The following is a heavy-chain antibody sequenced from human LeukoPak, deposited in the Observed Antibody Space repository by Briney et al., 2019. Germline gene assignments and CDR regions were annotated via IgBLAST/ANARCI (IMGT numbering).Heavy chain of an antibody. CDR3: ARLIQGYSSG. D-gene: IGHD6-19*01. CDR1: GGSISSGSYY. V-gene: IGHV4-61*02. Sequence: PSQTLSLTCTVSGGSISSGSYYWSWIRQPAGKGLEWIGRIYTSGSTNYNPSLKSRVTISVDTSKNQFSLKLSSVTAADTAVYYCARLIQGYSSGWGQGTLVTVSS. CDR2: IYTSGST. J-gene: IGHJ4*02.